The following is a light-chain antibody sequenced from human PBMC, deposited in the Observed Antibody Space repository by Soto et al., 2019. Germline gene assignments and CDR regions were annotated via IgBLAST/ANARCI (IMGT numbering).Light chain of an antibody. CDR1: HNINRW. J-gene: IGKJ4*01. CDR2: DAS. CDR3: QQVSGYPLN. Sequence: DIQMTQSPSIMSASVGDRVTITCRASHNINRWLAWYQQKPGKAPKLLIYDASRLESGVPSRFGGSGSGTEFTLTISSLQPEDFATYYCQQVSGYPLNFGGGTKVDIK. V-gene: IGKV1-5*01.